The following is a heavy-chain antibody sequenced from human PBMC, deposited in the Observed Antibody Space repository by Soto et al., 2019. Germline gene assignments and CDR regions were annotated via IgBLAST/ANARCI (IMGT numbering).Heavy chain of an antibody. D-gene: IGHD6-13*01. CDR1: GYTFTSYG. CDR3: ARGYSSTKGGNWYFDL. V-gene: IGHV1-18*01. J-gene: IGHJ2*01. CDR2: ISAYNGNT. Sequence: QVQLVQSGAEVKKPGASVKVSCKASGYTFTSYGISWVRQAPGQGLEWMGWISAYNGNTNYAQKRQGKVTMTXXTXTXXADRELRSLRSDDTAVYYCARGYSSTKGGNWYFDLWGRGTLVTVSS.